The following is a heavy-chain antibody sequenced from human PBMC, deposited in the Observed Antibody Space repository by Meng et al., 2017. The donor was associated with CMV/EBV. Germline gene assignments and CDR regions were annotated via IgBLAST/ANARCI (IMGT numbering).Heavy chain of an antibody. CDR2: VNSNNDAT. J-gene: IGHJ4*02. CDR1: GFTFSDYY. CDR3: VRSSGWSLFDY. D-gene: IGHD6-19*01. V-gene: IGHV1-2*02. Sequence: QGQVVQSGAESKKPGASVKVSCTTSGFTFSDYYIHWVRQAPGQGLEWMGWVNSNNDATNYARKFQGRVSMTRDTPISTAHMELSRLMSDDTAVYYCVRSSGWSLFDYWGQGTLVTVSS.